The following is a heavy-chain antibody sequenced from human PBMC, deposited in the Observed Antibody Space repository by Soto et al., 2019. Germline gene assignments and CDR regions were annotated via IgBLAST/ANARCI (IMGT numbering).Heavy chain of an antibody. CDR1: GGSISSGDYY. CDR3: ARRDRSGFSYWLDT. V-gene: IGHV4-31*03. CDR2: IYFSGTT. Sequence: SETLSLTCTVPGGSISSGDYYWSWIRQHPGKGLEWIGTIYFSGTTYYNPSLKSRVTISVDTSKSQFSLKLSSVTAADTAVYYCARRDRSGFSYWLDTWGQGTLVTVSS. D-gene: IGHD3-22*01. J-gene: IGHJ5*02.